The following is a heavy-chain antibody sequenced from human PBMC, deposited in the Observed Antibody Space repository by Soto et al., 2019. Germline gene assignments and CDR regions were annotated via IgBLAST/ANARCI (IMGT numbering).Heavy chain of an antibody. CDR2: INPNGGST. Sequence: XSVKVACKAPADPFTSHYRHWVRQAPGHGLEWMGIINPNGGSTRFAQTFRGRITMTTDTSTSTVYMELRSLRSEDTAVYYCARSPGGVFGITIEGSNWLAPCGQRSLVTVPS. CDR3: ARSPGGVFGITIEGSNWLAP. V-gene: IGHV1-46*01. CDR1: ADPFTSHY. D-gene: IGHD3-16*02. J-gene: IGHJ5*02.